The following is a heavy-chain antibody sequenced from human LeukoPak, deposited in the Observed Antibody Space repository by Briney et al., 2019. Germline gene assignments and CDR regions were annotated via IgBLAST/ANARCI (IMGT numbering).Heavy chain of an antibody. J-gene: IGHJ4*01. CDR1: GFTFSSYA. V-gene: IGHV3-23*01. CDR3: ASSLDVTSAENY. D-gene: IGHD2-2*01. CDR2: VSGGGGTT. Sequence: PGGSLRLSCAASGFTFSSYAMNWVRQAPGKGLEWVSAVSGGGGTTHYADSVKGRFTISRDNSNHMLYLQMNSLRAEDTAIYYCASSLDVTSAENYWGHGTLVTVSS.